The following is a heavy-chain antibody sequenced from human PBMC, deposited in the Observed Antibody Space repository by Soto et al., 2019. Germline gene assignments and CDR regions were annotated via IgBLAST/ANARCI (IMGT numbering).Heavy chain of an antibody. V-gene: IGHV3-30-3*01. Sequence: QVQLVESGGGVVQPGRSLRLSCAASGFTFSSYAMHWVRQAPGKGLEWVAVISYDGSNKYYADSVKGRFTTSRDNSKNTLYLQMNSLRAEDTAVYYCARENYYDSSGAFDYWGQGTLVTVSS. J-gene: IGHJ4*02. D-gene: IGHD3-22*01. CDR1: GFTFSSYA. CDR2: ISYDGSNK. CDR3: ARENYYDSSGAFDY.